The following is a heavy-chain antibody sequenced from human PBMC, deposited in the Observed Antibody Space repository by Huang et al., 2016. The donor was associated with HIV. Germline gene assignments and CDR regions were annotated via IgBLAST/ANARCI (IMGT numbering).Heavy chain of an antibody. CDR1: GYTFSSFG. Sequence: QVQLVQSGAEVKKPGASVKVSCKASGYTFSSFGISWVRQAPGQGLEWVGWISVYNCNTKCAQKFQGRLTMTTDTSTSTAYMELRSLRSDDTAVYYCARGGGIQLWLLGYYYMDVWGNGTTVTVSS. CDR2: ISVYNCNT. CDR3: ARGGGIQLWLLGYYYMDV. V-gene: IGHV1-18*01. J-gene: IGHJ6*03. D-gene: IGHD5-18*01.